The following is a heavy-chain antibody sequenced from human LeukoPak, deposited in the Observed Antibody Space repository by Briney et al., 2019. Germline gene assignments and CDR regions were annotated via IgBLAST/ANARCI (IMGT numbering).Heavy chain of an antibody. J-gene: IGHJ4*02. CDR3: ARDPWQGSTTLH. CDR1: GFSISSGY. D-gene: IGHD1-26*01. Sequence: GGSLRLSCVASGFSISSGYMTWARQAPGKALEWVSLLYSDDSAYYPDSVKGRCTISRDNSKSTMRLQMDTLRTEDTAMYYCARDPWQGSTTLHWGQGIMVTVSS. V-gene: IGHV3-66*02. CDR2: LYSDDSA.